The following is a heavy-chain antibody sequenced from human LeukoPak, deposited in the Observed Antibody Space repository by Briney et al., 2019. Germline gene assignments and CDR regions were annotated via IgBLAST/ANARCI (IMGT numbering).Heavy chain of an antibody. Sequence: ASVKVSCKTSGYTFTANYIHWVRQAPGQGLEWVGWINSYSGATKYAQKSQGRVTMTRDTSIRTTYMELDGLTLDDTAVYYCARGSGTSWFDYWGQGTLVTVSS. CDR1: GYTFTANY. CDR3: ARGSGTSWFDY. CDR2: INSYSGAT. J-gene: IGHJ5*01. V-gene: IGHV1-2*02. D-gene: IGHD2-2*01.